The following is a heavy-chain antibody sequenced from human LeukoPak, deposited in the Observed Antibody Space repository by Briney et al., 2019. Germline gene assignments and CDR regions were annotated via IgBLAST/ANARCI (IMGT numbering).Heavy chain of an antibody. V-gene: IGHV3-74*01. D-gene: IGHD6-13*01. CDR2: INSDGSTT. CDR3: ARAAVAVADDY. J-gene: IGHJ4*02. Sequence: GGSLRLSCAASGFTFSSYWMHWVRRAPGKGLVWVSRINSDGSTTSYADSVKGRFTISRDNAKNTLYLQMNSLRAEDTAVYYCARAAVAVADDYWGQGTLVTVSS. CDR1: GFTFSSYW.